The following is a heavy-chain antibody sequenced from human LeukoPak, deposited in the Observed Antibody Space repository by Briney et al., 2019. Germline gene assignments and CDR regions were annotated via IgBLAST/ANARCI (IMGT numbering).Heavy chain of an antibody. D-gene: IGHD6-19*01. Sequence: PSETLSLTCTVSGGSISSYYWSWIRQPPGKGLECIGHVYYSGSTDYNPSLKSRLTMSVDSSMNQFSLKLSSVTAADTAVYYCARGASLAVASGYDYWGQGILVTVSS. V-gene: IGHV4-59*01. CDR2: VYYSGST. CDR3: ARGASLAVASGYDY. CDR1: GGSISSYY. J-gene: IGHJ4*02.